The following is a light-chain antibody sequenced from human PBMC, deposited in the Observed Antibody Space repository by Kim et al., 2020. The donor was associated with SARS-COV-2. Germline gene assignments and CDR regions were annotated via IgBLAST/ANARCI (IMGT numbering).Light chain of an antibody. CDR2: QDS. J-gene: IGLJ3*02. Sequence: SYELTQPPSVSVSPGQTASITCSGATLGDKYACWYQQKPGQSPVMVIYQDSKRPSGIPERFSGSNSGNTATLTISGNQAMDVADYYCQAWDSSFWVFGGGTKVTVL. CDR1: TLGDKY. CDR3: QAWDSSFWV. V-gene: IGLV3-1*01.